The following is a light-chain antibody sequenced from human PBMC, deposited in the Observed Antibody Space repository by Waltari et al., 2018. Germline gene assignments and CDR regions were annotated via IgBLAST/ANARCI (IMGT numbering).Light chain of an antibody. V-gene: IGKV3-15*01. CDR3: QQYNNWPLT. CDR2: GAS. CDR1: RSFNSN. J-gene: IGKJ4*01. Sequence: CRTIRSFNSNLAWYQHKPGQAPRLLMYGASTRPTGIPARFSGSESGTEFTLTITSLQSEDFAVYYCQQYNNWPLTFGGGTKVEI.